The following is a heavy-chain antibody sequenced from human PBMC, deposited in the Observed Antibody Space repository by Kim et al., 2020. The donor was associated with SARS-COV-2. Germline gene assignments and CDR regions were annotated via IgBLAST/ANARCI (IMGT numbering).Heavy chain of an antibody. Sequence: SETLSLTCSVSGGSTSRSSYDWGWIRQPPGKGLEWIGSISYSGNTHYNPSLKSRVTISLDTSKTQISLKLTSVTAADTAVYYCARQGGPRGYYYYYMDVWGKGTTVTVSS. CDR1: GGSTSRSSYD. V-gene: IGHV4-39*01. J-gene: IGHJ6*03. CDR3: ARQGGPRGYYYYYMDV. CDR2: ISYSGNT. D-gene: IGHD1-26*01.